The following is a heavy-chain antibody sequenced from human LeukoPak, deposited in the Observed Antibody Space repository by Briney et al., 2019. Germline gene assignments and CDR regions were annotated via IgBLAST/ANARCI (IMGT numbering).Heavy chain of an antibody. V-gene: IGHV4-34*01. D-gene: IGHD6-13*01. J-gene: IGHJ3*02. CDR3: ARFFIAAAGPRMNAFDI. CDR1: GGSFSGYY. Sequence: SETLSLTCAVYGGSFSGYYWSWIRQPPGKGLEWIGEINHSGSTNYNPSLKSRVTISVDTSKNQFSLKLSSVTAADTAVYYCARFFIAAAGPRMNAFDIWGQGTMVTVSS. CDR2: INHSGST.